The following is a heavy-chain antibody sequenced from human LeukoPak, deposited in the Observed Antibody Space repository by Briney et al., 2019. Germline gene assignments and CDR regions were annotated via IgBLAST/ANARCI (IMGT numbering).Heavy chain of an antibody. CDR1: GFTFSNYG. J-gene: IGHJ6*03. V-gene: IGHV3-30*02. Sequence: GGSLRLSCATSGFTFSNYGMHWARQAPGKGLEWVAYIRFDASNKYYADSVKGRFTISRDNAKNSLYLQMNSLRAEDTAVYYCARESVVPAAINSYYYYYYMDVWGKGTTVTVSS. CDR3: ARESVVPAAINSYYYYYYMDV. D-gene: IGHD2-2*02. CDR2: IRFDASNK.